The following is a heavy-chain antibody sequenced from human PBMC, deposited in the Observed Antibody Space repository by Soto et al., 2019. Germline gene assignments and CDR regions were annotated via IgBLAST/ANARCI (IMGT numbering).Heavy chain of an antibody. CDR2: ITASGDYR. CDR1: GFTFSSFA. CDR3: AKDYGDFWDPLDY. D-gene: IGHD4-17*01. V-gene: IGHV3-23*01. J-gene: IGHJ4*02. Sequence: EVQLLESGGGLVQPGGSLRLSCAASGFTFSSFAMSWVRQAPGKGLEWVSGITASGDYRYYADSVKGLFTISRDNSKNTLYLQMNSLRVEDTAVFYCAKDYGDFWDPLDYWGQGTLVTVSS.